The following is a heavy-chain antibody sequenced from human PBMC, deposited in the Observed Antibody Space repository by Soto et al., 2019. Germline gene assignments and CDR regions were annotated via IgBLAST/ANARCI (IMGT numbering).Heavy chain of an antibody. D-gene: IGHD3-3*01. V-gene: IGHV3-33*01. J-gene: IGHJ6*02. CDR2: IWYDGSNK. CDR1: GFTFSSYG. CDR3: ARDQVKTYYDFWSGYYLDYGMDV. Sequence: PGGSLRLSCAASGFTFSSYGMHWVRQAPGKGLEWVAVIWYDGSNKYYADSVKGRFTISRDNSKNTLYLQMNSLRAEDTAVYYCARDQVKTYYDFWSGYYLDYGMDVWGQGTTVTVSS.